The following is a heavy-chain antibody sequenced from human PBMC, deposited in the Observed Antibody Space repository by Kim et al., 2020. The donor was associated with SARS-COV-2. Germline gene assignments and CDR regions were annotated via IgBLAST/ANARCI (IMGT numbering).Heavy chain of an antibody. V-gene: IGHV3-21*01. Sequence: GGSLRLSCTASGFTFSIYSMNWVRQAPGKGLEWVSSISSSSSSIKYAASVKGRFTSSRDNANNSLYLQMNSLAAEDTAVFYCARGDYCPLGVCQSHGMDVWGEGTTVTVSS. D-gene: IGHD2-8*01. CDR2: ISSSSSSI. J-gene: IGHJ6*04. CDR3: ARGDYCPLGVCQSHGMDV. CDR1: GFTFSIYS.